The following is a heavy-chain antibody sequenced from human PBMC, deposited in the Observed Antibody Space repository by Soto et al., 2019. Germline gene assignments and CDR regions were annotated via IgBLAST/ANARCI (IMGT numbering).Heavy chain of an antibody. CDR1: GGTFSSYA. J-gene: IGHJ6*02. V-gene: IGHV1-69*13. CDR3: AIGLVGANHYYYYYGMDV. D-gene: IGHD1-26*01. Sequence: SVKVSCKASGGTFSSYAISWVRQAPGQGLEWMGGIIPIFGTANYAQKFQGRVTITADESTSTAYMELSSLRSEDTAVYYCAIGLVGANHYYYYYGMDVWGQGTTVTVSS. CDR2: IIPIFGTA.